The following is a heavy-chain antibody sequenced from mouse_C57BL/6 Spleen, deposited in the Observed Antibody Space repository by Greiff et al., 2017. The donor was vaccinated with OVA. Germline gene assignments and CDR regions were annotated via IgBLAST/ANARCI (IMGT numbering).Heavy chain of an antibody. D-gene: IGHD1-1*01. CDR2: ISSGSSTI. CDR3: ARDSGSSLDY. Sequence: EVHLVESGGGLVKPGGSLKLSCAASGFTFSDYGMHWVRQAPEKGLEWVAYISSGSSTIYYADTVKGRFTISRDNAKNTLFLQMTSLMSEDTAMYYCARDSGSSLDYWGQGTTLTVSS. CDR1: GFTFSDYG. J-gene: IGHJ2*01. V-gene: IGHV5-17*01.